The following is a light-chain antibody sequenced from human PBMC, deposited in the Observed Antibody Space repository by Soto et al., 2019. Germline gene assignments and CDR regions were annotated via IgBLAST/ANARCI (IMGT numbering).Light chain of an antibody. Sequence: EIVLTQSPATLSLSPGERAILSCRASQSVSRYLAWYQQKPGQAPRLLIYDASIRATGIPARFRGSGSGTDFTLSISSLESEDVAVYYCQQRSDWPPITFGQGTRLEIK. CDR3: QQRSDWPPIT. CDR1: QSVSRY. CDR2: DAS. J-gene: IGKJ5*01. V-gene: IGKV3-11*01.